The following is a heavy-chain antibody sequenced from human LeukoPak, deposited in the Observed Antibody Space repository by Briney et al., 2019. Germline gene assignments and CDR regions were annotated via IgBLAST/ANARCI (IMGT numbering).Heavy chain of an antibody. D-gene: IGHD3-10*01. Sequence: GASVKVSCKASGYTFTSYGISWVRQAPGQGLEWMGWISAYNGNTNYAQKLQGRVTMTTDTSTSTAYMELRSLRSDDTAVYYCARDNDLLWFGGQYYFDYWGQGTLVTVSS. J-gene: IGHJ4*02. CDR3: ARDNDLLWFGGQYYFDY. CDR2: ISAYNGNT. V-gene: IGHV1-18*01. CDR1: GYTFTSYG.